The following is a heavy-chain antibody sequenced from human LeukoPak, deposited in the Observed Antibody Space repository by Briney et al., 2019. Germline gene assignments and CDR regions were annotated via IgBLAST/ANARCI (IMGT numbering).Heavy chain of an antibody. Sequence: GGSLRLSCAASGFTFSRNWMHWVRQAPAKGLVWVSRINSDGSSTNYADSVKGRFTISRDNAKNTLHLQMNSLRAEDTAVYYCVRDLGIAVAPGYWGQGTLVTVSS. CDR3: VRDLGIAVAPGY. CDR2: INSDGSST. V-gene: IGHV3-74*01. D-gene: IGHD6-19*01. CDR1: GFTFSRNW. J-gene: IGHJ4*02.